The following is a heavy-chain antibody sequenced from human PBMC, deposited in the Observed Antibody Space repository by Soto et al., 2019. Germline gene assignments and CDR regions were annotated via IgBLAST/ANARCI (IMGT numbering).Heavy chain of an antibody. Sequence: ASVKVSCKASGYTFTSYDINWVRQATGQGLELMGWMNPNSGNTGYAQKFQGRVTMTRNTSISTAYMELSSLRSEDTAVYYCARDLIVVVPEEYYYYYGMDVWGQGTTVTVSS. J-gene: IGHJ6*02. CDR2: MNPNSGNT. CDR3: ARDLIVVVPEEYYYYYGMDV. CDR1: GYTFTSYD. V-gene: IGHV1-8*01. D-gene: IGHD2-2*01.